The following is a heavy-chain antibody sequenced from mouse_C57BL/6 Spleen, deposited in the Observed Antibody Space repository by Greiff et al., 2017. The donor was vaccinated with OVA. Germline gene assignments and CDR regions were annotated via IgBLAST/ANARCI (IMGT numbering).Heavy chain of an antibody. Sequence: QVQLQQPGAELVMPGASVKLSCKASGYTFTSYWMHWVKQRPGQGLEWIGEIDPSDSYTNYNQKFKGKSTLTVDKSSSTAYMQLSSLTSEDSAVYYGARKIYYGSAYAMDYWGQGTSVTVSS. CDR3: ARKIYYGSAYAMDY. J-gene: IGHJ4*01. D-gene: IGHD1-1*01. V-gene: IGHV1-69*01. CDR1: GYTFTSYW. CDR2: IDPSDSYT.